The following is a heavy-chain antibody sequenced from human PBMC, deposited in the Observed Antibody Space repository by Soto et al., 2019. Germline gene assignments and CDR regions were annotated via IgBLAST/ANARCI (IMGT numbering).Heavy chain of an antibody. Sequence: SETLSLTCTVSGGSVSSGSYYWSWIRQPPGKGLEWIGYIYYSGSTNYNPSLKSRVTISVDTSKNQFSLKLSSVTAADTAVYYCARGPYDYVWGSYRLIDYWGQGTLVTVSS. V-gene: IGHV4-61*01. CDR2: IYYSGST. CDR3: ARGPYDYVWGSYRLIDY. D-gene: IGHD3-16*02. J-gene: IGHJ4*02. CDR1: GGSVSSGSYY.